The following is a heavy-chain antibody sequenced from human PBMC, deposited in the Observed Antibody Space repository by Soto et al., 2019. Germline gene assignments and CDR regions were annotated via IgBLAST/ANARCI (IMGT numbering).Heavy chain of an antibody. J-gene: IGHJ6*02. Sequence: GGSLRLSCAASGFTLSSYAMSWVRQAPGKGLEWVSAISGSGNRTFHADSVKGRFTISRDNAKNALYLQMNSLRVEDTAVYYCAXEVTSGSYSYYYYGLDVWGQGTMVTVSS. D-gene: IGHD1-26*01. CDR3: AXEVTSGSYSYYYYGLDV. V-gene: IGHV3-23*01. CDR2: ISGSGNRT. CDR1: GFTLSSYA.